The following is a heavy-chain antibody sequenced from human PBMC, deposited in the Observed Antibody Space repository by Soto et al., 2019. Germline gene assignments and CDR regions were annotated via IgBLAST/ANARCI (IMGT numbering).Heavy chain of an antibody. CDR1: GFTFSSYA. D-gene: IGHD3-22*01. J-gene: IGHJ4*02. CDR2: ISSSGDST. CDR3: APSRAGYYDSSGYYAY. Sequence: GGSLRLSCAASGFTFSSYAMSWVRQAPGKGLEWVSLISSSGDSTYYADSVKGRFTISRDNSKNTLYLQMNSLRAEDTAVYYCAPSRAGYYDSSGYYAYWGQGTLVTVSS. V-gene: IGHV3-23*01.